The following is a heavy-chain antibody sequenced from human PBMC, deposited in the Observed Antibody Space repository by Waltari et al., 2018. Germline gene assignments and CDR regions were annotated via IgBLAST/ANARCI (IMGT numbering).Heavy chain of an antibody. D-gene: IGHD3-10*01. J-gene: IGHJ4*02. CDR3: GRARVQGVKYFDY. V-gene: IGHV3-74*01. Sequence: DVQLVESGGGLVKSGGSLRLCCTASGFTFSTSWMHWVRHGPGTGLRWVSRSDSDGSSTSYEDSVRGRFTISRDNAKNTLYLQMNSVRDEDTAVYYCGRARVQGVKYFDYWGRGSLVTVSS. CDR1: GFTFSTSW. CDR2: SDSDGSST.